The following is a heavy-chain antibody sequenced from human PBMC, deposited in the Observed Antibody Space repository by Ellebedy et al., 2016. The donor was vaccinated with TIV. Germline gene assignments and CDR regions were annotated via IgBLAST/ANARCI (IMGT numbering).Heavy chain of an antibody. J-gene: IGHJ4*02. D-gene: IGHD4-17*01. CDR2: INHSGST. CDR3: ARGTPYGDYVKYYFDY. Sequence: SETLSLTXAVYGGSFSGYYWSWIRQPPGKGLEWIGEINHSGSTNYNPSLKSRVTISVDTSKNQFSLKLSSVTAADTAVYYCARGTPYGDYVKYYFDYWGQGTLVTVSS. CDR1: GGSFSGYY. V-gene: IGHV4-34*01.